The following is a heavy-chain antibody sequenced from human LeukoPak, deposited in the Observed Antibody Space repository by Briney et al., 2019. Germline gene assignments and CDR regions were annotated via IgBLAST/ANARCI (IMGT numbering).Heavy chain of an antibody. CDR1: GYTFTSYG. J-gene: IGHJ4*02. Sequence: ASVKVSCKASGYTFTSYGISWVRQAPGQGLEWMGWISAYNGNTNYAQKLQGRVTMTTDTSTSTAYMELRSLRSDDTAVYYCATDILTGYYGDYWGQGTLVNVSS. CDR3: ATDILTGYYGDY. CDR2: ISAYNGNT. V-gene: IGHV1-18*01. D-gene: IGHD3-9*01.